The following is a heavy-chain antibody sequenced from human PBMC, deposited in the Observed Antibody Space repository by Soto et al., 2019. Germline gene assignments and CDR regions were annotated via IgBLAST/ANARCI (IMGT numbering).Heavy chain of an antibody. J-gene: IGHJ4*02. CDR3: AKVSHDSNTDY. V-gene: IGHV3-23*01. Sequence: HPGGSLRLSCAASGFTFSSYAMNWVRQAPGKGLEWVSVISGSGSSTYYADSVKGRFTFSRDNSKDTLYLQMNSLTAGDTAVYYCAKVSHDSNTDYWGQGTLVTVSS. CDR1: GFTFSSYA. D-gene: IGHD3-22*01. CDR2: ISGSGSST.